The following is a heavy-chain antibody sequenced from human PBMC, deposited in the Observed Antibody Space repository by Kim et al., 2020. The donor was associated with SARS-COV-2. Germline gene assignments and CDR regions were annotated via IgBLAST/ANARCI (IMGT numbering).Heavy chain of an antibody. Sequence: GGSLRLSCAASGFTFSTYALSWVRQAPGKGLEWVSTITGSGDSTYYADSVKGRFTVSRDNSETTVYLQMNSLRAEDTALYYCAKVGIMRDRWLVNDYHGMDVRGQGTTVTVSS. CDR1: GFTFSTYA. CDR2: ITGSGDST. CDR3: AKVGIMRDRWLVNDYHGMDV. J-gene: IGHJ6*02. D-gene: IGHD6-19*01. V-gene: IGHV3-23*01.